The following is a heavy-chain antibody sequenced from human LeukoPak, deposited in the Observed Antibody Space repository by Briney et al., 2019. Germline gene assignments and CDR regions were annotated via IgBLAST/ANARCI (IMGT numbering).Heavy chain of an antibody. CDR3: AKILDYGHFWFDS. CDR2: LFHTGRT. D-gene: IGHD4-17*01. CDR1: NDSITMFY. J-gene: IGHJ5*01. Sequence: SVTLSLTCSVSNDSITMFYWIWIRQSPGQGLEWIGELFHTGRTNYNPSLKRRVTISVDTSKNHFSLRLTSVTAADTAVYYCAKILDYGHFWFDSWGQGTLVTVSS. V-gene: IGHV4-59*12.